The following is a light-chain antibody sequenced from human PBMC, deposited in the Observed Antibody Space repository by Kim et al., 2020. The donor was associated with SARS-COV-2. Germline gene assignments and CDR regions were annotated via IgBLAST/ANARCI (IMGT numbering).Light chain of an antibody. CDR2: GAS. J-gene: IGKJ5*01. CDR1: RSSH. CDR3: QYFGGSFT. V-gene: IGKV3-20*01. Sequence: RSSHLVWYQQKPGQAPRLLIYGASSRATGIPDRFSGSGSGTDFTLTISRVEPEDFAVYYCQYFGGSFTFGQGTRLEIK.